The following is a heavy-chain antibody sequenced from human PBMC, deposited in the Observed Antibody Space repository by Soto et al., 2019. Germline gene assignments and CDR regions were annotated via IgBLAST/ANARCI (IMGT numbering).Heavy chain of an antibody. V-gene: IGHV1-18*01. CDR3: AKVFCGGGSCYDGGWHYFYYGTDV. J-gene: IGHJ6*02. Sequence: QVQLVQSGAEVKKPGASVKVSCKASGYTFTSYGISWVRQAPGQGLEWMGWISAYNGNTNYAQKLQGRVTMTTDTSMSTAYMEQRSLRSDDTAVYYCAKVFCGGGSCYDGGWHYFYYGTDVWGQGTTVTVSS. CDR1: GYTFTSYG. D-gene: IGHD2-15*01. CDR2: ISAYNGNT.